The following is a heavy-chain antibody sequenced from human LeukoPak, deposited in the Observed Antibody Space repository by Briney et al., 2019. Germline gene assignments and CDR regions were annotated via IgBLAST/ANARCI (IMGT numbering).Heavy chain of an antibody. J-gene: IGHJ5*02. V-gene: IGHV4-39*01. CDR3: ARPLHSIWDWFDP. Sequence: PSETLSLTCTVSGASISNSPYFWAWIRQPPGKGLEWIGSISEGGATYYNPSLKSRAIISVDTSSNQFSLNLNSVTAEDTAVYYCARPLHSIWDWFDPGGQGTRVTVSS. CDR1: GASISNSPYF. CDR2: ISEGGAT. D-gene: IGHD3-3*02.